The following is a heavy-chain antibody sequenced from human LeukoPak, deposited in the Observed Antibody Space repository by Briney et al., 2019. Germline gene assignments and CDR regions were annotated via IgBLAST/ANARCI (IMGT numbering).Heavy chain of an antibody. V-gene: IGHV1-58*02. CDR2: IVVGSGNT. J-gene: IGHJ4*02. CDR3: AAAEGYSSGWELDY. Sequence: SVKVFCKASGFTFTSSAMQWVRQARGQRLEWIGWIVVGSGNTNYAQKFQERVTITRDMSTSTAYMELSSLRSEDTAVYYCAAAEGYSSGWELDYWGQGTLVTVSS. D-gene: IGHD6-19*01. CDR1: GFTFTSSA.